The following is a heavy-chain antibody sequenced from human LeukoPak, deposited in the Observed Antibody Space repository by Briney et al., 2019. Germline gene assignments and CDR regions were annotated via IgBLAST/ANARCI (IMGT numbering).Heavy chain of an antibody. V-gene: IGHV4-61*02. Sequence: PSETLSLTCTVSGGSISSGSYYWSWIRQPAGKGLEWIGRIYTSGSTNYNPSLKSRVTISVDTSKNQFSLKLSSVTAADTAVYYCARAGFYYGSGSYIFDYWGQGTLVTVSS. D-gene: IGHD3-10*01. CDR2: IYTSGST. J-gene: IGHJ4*02. CDR1: GGSISSGSYY. CDR3: ARAGFYYGSGSYIFDY.